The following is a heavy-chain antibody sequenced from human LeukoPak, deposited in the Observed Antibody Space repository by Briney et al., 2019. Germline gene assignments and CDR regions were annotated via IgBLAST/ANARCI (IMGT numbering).Heavy chain of an antibody. V-gene: IGHV1-18*04. CDR2: ISAYNGNT. J-gene: IGHJ5*02. Sequence: ASVKVSCKASGYTFTGYYIHWVRQAPGQGLEWMGWISAYNGNTNYAQKFQGRVTMTTDTSTSTAYMELRSLRSDDTAVYYCARDLPDYDILTGYFWFDPWGQGTLVTVSS. CDR1: GYTFTGYY. CDR3: ARDLPDYDILTGYFWFDP. D-gene: IGHD3-9*01.